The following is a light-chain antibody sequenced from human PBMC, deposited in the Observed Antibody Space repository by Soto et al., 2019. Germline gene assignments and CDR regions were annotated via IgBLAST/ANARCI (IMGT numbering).Light chain of an antibody. J-gene: IGLJ1*01. V-gene: IGLV4-69*01. CDR2: LNSDGSH. CDR3: QTWGTGIHV. Sequence: VLTQSPSASASLGASVKLTCTLSSGHSSYAIAWHQQQAEKGPRYLMKLNSDGSHSKGDGIPDRFSGSSSGAERYLTISSLQSDDEADYYCQTWGTGIHVFGTG. CDR1: SGHSSYA.